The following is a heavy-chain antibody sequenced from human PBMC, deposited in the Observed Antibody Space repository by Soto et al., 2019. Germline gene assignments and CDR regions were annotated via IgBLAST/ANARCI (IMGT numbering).Heavy chain of an antibody. J-gene: IGHJ3*01. CDR3: ARDIRGVGARANDAFDV. CDR2: LNAHTGNT. Sequence: QVQLVQSGAELKKPGASVNISCTASGFTFSDNLINWVRQVPGQGLEWMGWLNAHTGNTRYSETFPGRVTISRHPAARIACLELSGLENEDSALYFCARDIRGVGARANDAFDVWGQGTMITVSS. CDR1: GFTFSDNL. D-gene: IGHD3-10*01. V-gene: IGHV1-3*01.